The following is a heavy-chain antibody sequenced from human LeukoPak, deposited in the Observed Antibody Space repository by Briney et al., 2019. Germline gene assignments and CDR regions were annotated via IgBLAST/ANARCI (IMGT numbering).Heavy chain of an antibody. CDR2: INHSGST. Sequence: TSETLSLTCAVYGGSFSGYYWSWIRQPPGKGLEWIGEINHSGSTNYNPSLKSRVTISVDTSKNQFSLKLSSVTAADTAVYYCARREYSSSWYRSTFDYWGQGTLVTVSS. CDR1: GGSFSGYY. D-gene: IGHD6-13*01. CDR3: ARREYSSSWYRSTFDY. V-gene: IGHV4-34*01. J-gene: IGHJ4*02.